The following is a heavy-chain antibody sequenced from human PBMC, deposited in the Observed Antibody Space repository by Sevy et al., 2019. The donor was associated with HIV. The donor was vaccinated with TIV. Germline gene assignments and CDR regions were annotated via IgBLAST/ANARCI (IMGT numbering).Heavy chain of an antibody. CDR3: AGENAWGRGYS. CDR2: IYYNGHI. D-gene: IGHD1-26*01. Sequence: SETLSLTCTVSGGSITSLYWNWIRQPTGKGLEWIANIYYNGHINYNPSLKSRVTLSLDTSKNQCSLRLSSVTATDTAMYYCAGENAWGRGYSWGQGTLVTVSS. J-gene: IGHJ4*02. V-gene: IGHV4-59*08. CDR1: GGSITSLY.